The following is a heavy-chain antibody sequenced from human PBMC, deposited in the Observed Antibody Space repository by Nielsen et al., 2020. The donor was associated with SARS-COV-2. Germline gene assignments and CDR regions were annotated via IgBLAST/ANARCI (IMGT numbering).Heavy chain of an antibody. CDR1: GFTFSSYS. CDR2: ISSSGSTI. V-gene: IGHV3-48*04. Sequence: GESLKISCAASGFTFSSYSMNWVRQAPGKGLEWVSYISSSGSTIYYADSVKGRFTISRDNAKNSLYLQMNSLRAEDTAVYYCARSEAVAGTYYYGMDVWGQGTTVTVSS. J-gene: IGHJ6*02. D-gene: IGHD6-19*01. CDR3: ARSEAVAGTYYYGMDV.